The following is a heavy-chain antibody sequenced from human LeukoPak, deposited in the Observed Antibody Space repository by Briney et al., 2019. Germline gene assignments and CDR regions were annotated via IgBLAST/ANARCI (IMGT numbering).Heavy chain of an antibody. CDR3: ARAVSAHSDTMYYFDN. CDR1: GASISNSY. CDR2: VYPSGYS. Sequence: SETLSLTCTVYGASISNSYWGWIRQPPTKELEWVGYVYPSGYSNDNPSVRGRVTLSLDTSKNQFSLRMSSVTAADTAVHYCARAVSAHSDTMYYFDNWGQGTLVTVSS. D-gene: IGHD2-21*02. J-gene: IGHJ4*02. V-gene: IGHV4-59*01.